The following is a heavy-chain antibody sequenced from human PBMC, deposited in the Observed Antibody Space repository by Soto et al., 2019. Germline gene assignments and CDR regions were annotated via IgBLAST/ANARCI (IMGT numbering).Heavy chain of an antibody. J-gene: IGHJ4*02. V-gene: IGHV3-23*01. CDR3: ARDKYDRDIDHWFSEF. D-gene: IGHD3-3*01. CDR1: GFAVSGYA. Sequence: EVQLSESGGGLVQPWGSLRLSCAASGFAVSGYAMSWARQAPGKGLEWVSSVSESGLGTYYADSVKGRFTISRDASTNTLYLQMNGLTVEDTAVYFCARDKYDRDIDHWFSEFCGPGTLVSVSS. CDR2: VSESGLGT.